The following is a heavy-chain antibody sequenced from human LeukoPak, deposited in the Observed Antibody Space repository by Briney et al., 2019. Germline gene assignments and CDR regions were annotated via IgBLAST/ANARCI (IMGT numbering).Heavy chain of an antibody. CDR3: ASPSSYGSGSYRAFDI. J-gene: IGHJ3*02. CDR1: GGSISSGGYY. V-gene: IGHV4-31*03. D-gene: IGHD3-10*01. CDR2: IYYSGST. Sequence: SQTLSLTCTVSGGSISSGGYYWSWIREHPGKGLEWIGYIYYSGSTYYNPSLKSRVTISVDTSKNQFSLKLSSVTAADTAVYYCASPSSYGSGSYRAFDIWGQGTMVTVSS.